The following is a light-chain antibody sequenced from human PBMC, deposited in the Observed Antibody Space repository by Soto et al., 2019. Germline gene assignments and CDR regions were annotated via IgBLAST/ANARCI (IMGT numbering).Light chain of an antibody. Sequence: EIVLTQSQATLSVSPGERATLSWLASQSVSSNLAWYQQKPGQAPRLLIYGASTRVTGIPARFSGSGSGTEFTLTISSLQSEDFAVYYCQQYNNWPLTFGGGTKVDIK. CDR2: GAS. CDR1: QSVSSN. V-gene: IGKV3-15*01. CDR3: QQYNNWPLT. J-gene: IGKJ4*01.